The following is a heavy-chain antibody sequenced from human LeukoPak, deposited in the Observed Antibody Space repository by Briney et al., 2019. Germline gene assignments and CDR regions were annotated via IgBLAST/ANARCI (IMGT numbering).Heavy chain of an antibody. CDR3: AKPKLLHAFDF. J-gene: IGHJ3*01. Sequence: PGGSLRLSCAASGFTFSSQAMNWVRQSPGKGLEWVSAINGDGGNTYYAGSVEGRFTISRDNSKNTLYLQMNSLRVDDTAVYYCAKPKLLHAFDFWGQGTMVSVSS. CDR1: GFTFSSQA. CDR2: INGDGGNT. V-gene: IGHV3-23*01. D-gene: IGHD2-21*02.